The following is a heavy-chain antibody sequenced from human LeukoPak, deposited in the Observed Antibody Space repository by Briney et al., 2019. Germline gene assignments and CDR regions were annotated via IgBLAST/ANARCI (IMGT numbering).Heavy chain of an antibody. Sequence: PSETLSLTCTVSGGSISSGDYYWGWIRQPPGKGLEWIGSIYYSGSTYYNPSLKSRVTISVDTSKNQFSLKLSSVTAADTAVYYCARDTLREGDYWGQGTLVTVSS. CDR1: GGSISSGDYY. CDR3: ARDTLREGDY. V-gene: IGHV4-39*07. J-gene: IGHJ4*02. CDR2: IYYSGST. D-gene: IGHD4-17*01.